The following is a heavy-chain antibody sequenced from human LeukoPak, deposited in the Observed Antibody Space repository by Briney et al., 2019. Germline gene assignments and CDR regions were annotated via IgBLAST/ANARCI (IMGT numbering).Heavy chain of an antibody. Sequence: GGSLRLSCAASGFTFSSYGMHWVRQAPGKGLEWVAVIWYDGSNKYYADCVKGRFTISRDNSKNTLYLQMNSLRAEDTAVYYCATSSSWYIYWGQGTLVTVSS. D-gene: IGHD6-13*01. J-gene: IGHJ4*02. CDR3: ATSSSWYIY. CDR1: GFTFSSYG. CDR2: IWYDGSNK. V-gene: IGHV3-33*01.